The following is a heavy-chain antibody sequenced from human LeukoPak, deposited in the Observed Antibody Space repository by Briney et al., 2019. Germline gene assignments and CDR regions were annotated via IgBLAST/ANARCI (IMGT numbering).Heavy chain of an antibody. Sequence: GASVTVSCKASGGTFSSYAISWVRRAPGQGLEWMGGIIPIFGTANYAQKFQGRVTITADESTSTAYMELSSLRSEDTAVYYCARGESSGYFFYGMDGWGKGTTVTVSS. J-gene: IGHJ6*04. CDR3: ARGESSGYFFYGMDG. CDR2: IIPIFGTA. D-gene: IGHD6-25*01. V-gene: IGHV1-69*13. CDR1: GGTFSSYA.